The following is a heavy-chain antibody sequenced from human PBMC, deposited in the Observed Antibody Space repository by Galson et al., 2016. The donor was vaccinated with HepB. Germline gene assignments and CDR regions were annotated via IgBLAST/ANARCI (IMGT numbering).Heavy chain of an antibody. CDR3: ARRHEYCPPVGCSVDY. D-gene: IGHD2/OR15-2a*01. J-gene: IGHJ4*02. Sequence: SLRLSCAASGFTFSGYGMHWVRQAPGKGLEWVAADSMDGRRKFYADSVKGRFTISRDNSNNMLFLQMSSLTEDDTAVYYCARRHEYCPPVGCSVDYWGQGPLVPVPS. CDR2: DSMDGRRK. CDR1: GFTFSGYG. V-gene: IGHV3-30*03.